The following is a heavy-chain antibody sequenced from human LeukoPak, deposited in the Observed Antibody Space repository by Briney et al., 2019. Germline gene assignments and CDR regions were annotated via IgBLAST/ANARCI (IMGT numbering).Heavy chain of an antibody. CDR3: ARGSLSVVAATLGFDY. Sequence: SVKVSCKASGGTRSSYAISWVRQAPGQGLEWMGGLIPIFGTANYAQKFQGRVTITADESTSTAYMELSSLRSEDTAVYYCARGSLSVVAATLGFDYWGQGTLVTVSS. J-gene: IGHJ4*02. CDR1: GGTRSSYA. CDR2: LIPIFGTA. V-gene: IGHV1-69*13. D-gene: IGHD2-15*01.